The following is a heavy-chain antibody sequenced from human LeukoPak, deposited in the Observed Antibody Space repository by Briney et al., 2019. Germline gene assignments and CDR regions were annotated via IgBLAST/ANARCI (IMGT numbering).Heavy chain of an antibody. CDR2: INHSGST. CDR3: ARGIGIAAAGGGFDP. CDR1: GGSFSGYY. Sequence: SETLSLTCAVYGGSFSGYYWSWIRQPPGKGLEWIGEINHSGSTNYNPSLKSRVTISVDTSKNQFSLKLSSVTAADTAVYYCARGIGIAAAGGGFDPWGQGTLVTVSS. V-gene: IGHV4-34*01. J-gene: IGHJ5*02. D-gene: IGHD6-13*01.